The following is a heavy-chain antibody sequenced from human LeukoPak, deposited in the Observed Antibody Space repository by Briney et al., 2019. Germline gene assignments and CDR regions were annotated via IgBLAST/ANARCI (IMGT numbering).Heavy chain of an antibody. CDR3: ERLTLVSHDATDI. D-gene: IGHD2-15*01. CDR2: IYYSGST. J-gene: IGHJ3*02. Sequence: SETLSLTCSVARGSLSSSSYDWGWIRQPPGKGLEWIGSIYYSGSTYYNPSLKSRVTISVDTSKNQFSLKLSSVTAADTAVYYCERLTLVSHDATDIWGQGTMVTVSS. V-gene: IGHV4-39*01. CDR1: RGSLSSSSYD.